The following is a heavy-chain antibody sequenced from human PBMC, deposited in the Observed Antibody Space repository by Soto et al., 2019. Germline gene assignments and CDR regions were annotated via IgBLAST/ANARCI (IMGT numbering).Heavy chain of an antibody. Sequence: QVQLVESGGGVVQPGRSLRLSCAASGFTFSSYAMHWVRQAPGKGLEWVAVISYDGSNKYYADSVKGRFTISRDNSKNTLYMQMNSLRAEDTAVYYCASLREKGSLKGGLDYWGQGTLVTVSS. CDR1: GFTFSSYA. CDR3: ASLREKGSLKGGLDY. D-gene: IGHD2-15*01. V-gene: IGHV3-30-3*01. J-gene: IGHJ4*02. CDR2: ISYDGSNK.